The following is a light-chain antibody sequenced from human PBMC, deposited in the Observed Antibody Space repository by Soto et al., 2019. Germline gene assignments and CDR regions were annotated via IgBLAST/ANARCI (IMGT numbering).Light chain of an antibody. J-gene: IGKJ1*01. CDR1: QSISPW. Sequence: DIQMTQSLSTLSASVGDRVTITCRASQSISPWLAWYQQKPGKAPKLLIFDASNLESGVPSRFSGSGSGTEFTLTISSLQPDDFATYYCLQYHTYRTFGQGTKVDIK. CDR3: LQYHTYRT. V-gene: IGKV1-5*01. CDR2: DAS.